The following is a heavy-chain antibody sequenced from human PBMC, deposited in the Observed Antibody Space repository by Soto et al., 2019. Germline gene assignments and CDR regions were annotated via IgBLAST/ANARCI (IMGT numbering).Heavy chain of an antibody. V-gene: IGHV1-69*06. Sequence: QVQLVQSGAEVKKPGSSVKVSCKASGGTFSSYAIIWVRQAPGQGLEWMGGIIPIFGTANYAQKFQGRVTITADKSTSTAYMELSSLRSEDTAVYYCARGGPNIVVVVAATYYYGMDVWGQGTTVTVSS. CDR3: ARGGPNIVVVVAATYYYGMDV. CDR2: IIPIFGTA. CDR1: GGTFSSYA. D-gene: IGHD2-15*01. J-gene: IGHJ6*02.